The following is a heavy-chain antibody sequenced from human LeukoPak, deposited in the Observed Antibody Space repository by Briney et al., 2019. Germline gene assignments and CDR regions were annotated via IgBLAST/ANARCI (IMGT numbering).Heavy chain of an antibody. J-gene: IGHJ3*02. CDR1: GYTFTGYY. D-gene: IGHD2/OR15-2a*01. V-gene: IGHV1-2*06. Sequence: AASVKVSCKASGYTFTGYYMHWVRQAPGQGLEWMGRINPSSGGTNYAQKFQGRVTMTRDTSISTAYMELSRLRSDDTAVYYCARAVSRAGGAFDIWGQGTMVTVSS. CDR3: ARAVSRAGGAFDI. CDR2: INPSSGGT.